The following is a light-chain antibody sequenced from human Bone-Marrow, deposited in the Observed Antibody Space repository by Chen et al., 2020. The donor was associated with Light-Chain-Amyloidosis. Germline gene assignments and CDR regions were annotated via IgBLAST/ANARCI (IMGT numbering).Light chain of an antibody. CDR3: QQRSSWPT. CDR1: QSIATY. Sequence: EIVLTQSPASLSLAPGERATLSCRASQSIATYLAWFQQRHGQPPRVLMYDASTRATGIPARFSGSGSGTDFTLTVSSLEPEDFAVYYCQQRSSWPTFGQGTRVE. V-gene: IGKV3-11*01. J-gene: IGKJ1*01. CDR2: DAS.